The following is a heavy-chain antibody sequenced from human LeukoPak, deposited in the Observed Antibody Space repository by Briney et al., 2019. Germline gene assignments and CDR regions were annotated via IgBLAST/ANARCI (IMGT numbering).Heavy chain of an antibody. D-gene: IGHD3-10*01. V-gene: IGHV1-18*01. CDR2: ISAYNGNT. CDR3: ARDSRALYGSANTPIDY. CDR1: GYTFTNYG. J-gene: IGHJ4*02. Sequence: ASVKVSCKASGYTFTNYGISWVRQAPGQGLEWMGWISAYNGNTNYAQKLQGRVTMTTDTSTSTAYMELRSLRSDDTAVYYCARDSRALYGSANTPIDYWGQGTLVTVSS.